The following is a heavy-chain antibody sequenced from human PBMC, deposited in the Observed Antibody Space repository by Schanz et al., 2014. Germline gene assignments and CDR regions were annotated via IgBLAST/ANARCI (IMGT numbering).Heavy chain of an antibody. V-gene: IGHV1-46*03. Sequence: QVQLLQSGAEVKKPGASMKVSCKASGYTFTTYYMLWVRQAPGQGLEWMGIINPSGGSTRYGQKFQGRITVTTDPSTSTVYLELSSLRSDDTAVYYCGRGFNRSYIDFWGQGTLITGSS. CDR2: INPSGGST. J-gene: IGHJ4*02. CDR1: GYTFTTYY. CDR3: GRGFNRSYIDF. D-gene: IGHD6-6*01.